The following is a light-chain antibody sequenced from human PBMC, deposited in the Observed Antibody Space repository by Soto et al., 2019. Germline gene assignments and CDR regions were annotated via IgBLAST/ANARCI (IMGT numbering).Light chain of an antibody. CDR1: NTDVGQDKS. CDR3: VSYTDTDTLV. V-gene: IGLV2-14*01. Sequence: QSALTQPASVSGSRGQSITISCVGRNTDVGQDKSVSWYQQGPGKAPKLLIFEATNRPSGVSSRFSGSRSGNTASLTISGLQPDDEGDYFCVSYTDTDTLVFGTGTKLTVL. CDR2: EAT. J-gene: IGLJ1*01.